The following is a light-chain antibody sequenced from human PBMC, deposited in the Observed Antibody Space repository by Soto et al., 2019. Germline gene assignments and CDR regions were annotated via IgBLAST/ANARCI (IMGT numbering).Light chain of an antibody. CDR1: HSVSNY. CDR3: QQYGTTPWT. Sequence: EVVLTQSPSTLAFSPFERSTRSSIASHSVSNYFAWYQQKTGQAPRLLISRAVTRAIGIPDRFSGSGSGTGFTLTISSLEPEDFALYYCQQYGTTPWTFGQGTKVDIK. CDR2: RAV. V-gene: IGKV3-20*01. J-gene: IGKJ1*01.